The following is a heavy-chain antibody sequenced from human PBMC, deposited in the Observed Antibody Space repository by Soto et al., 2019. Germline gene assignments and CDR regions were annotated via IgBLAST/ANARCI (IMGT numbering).Heavy chain of an antibody. CDR3: ARGMITFGGVIVSAAFDI. J-gene: IGHJ3*02. D-gene: IGHD3-16*02. CDR2: MNPNSGNT. CDR1: GYTFTSYD. V-gene: IGHV1-8*01. Sequence: ASVKVSCKASGYTFTSYDINWVRQATGQGLEWMGWMNPNSGNTGYAQKFQGRVTMTRNTSISTAYMELSSLRSEDTAVYYCARGMITFGGVIVSAAFDIWGQGTMVTVSS.